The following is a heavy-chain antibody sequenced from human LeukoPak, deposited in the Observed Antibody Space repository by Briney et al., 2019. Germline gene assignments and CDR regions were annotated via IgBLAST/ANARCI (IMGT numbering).Heavy chain of an antibody. CDR1: GGPISSGASY. CDR2: IYYTGIT. D-gene: IGHD3-9*01. Sequence: ASETLSLTCTVSGGPISSGASYWSWIRQHPGKGLEWIGYIYYTGITYYNPSLKSRVTIFVDTSKNQFSLKLSSVTAADTAVYYCARAVGYDFLAGYYRGWYFDLWGRGTLVTVSS. CDR3: ARAVGYDFLAGYYRGWYFDL. J-gene: IGHJ2*01. V-gene: IGHV4-31*03.